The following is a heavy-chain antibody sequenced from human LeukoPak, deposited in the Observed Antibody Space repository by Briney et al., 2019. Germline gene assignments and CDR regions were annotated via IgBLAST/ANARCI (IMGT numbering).Heavy chain of an antibody. CDR1: RYTSTAYS. V-gene: IGHV1-18*01. Sequence: RASVKVSCEASRYTSTAYSRTRVRQAPGQGLEWMGWISAYNGDTNYAQKLQGRVTMTTDTSTSPAYMELRSLGSDDTAVYYCSRDLGSGWYFYFWDQGTLVTVSS. CDR2: ISAYNGDT. J-gene: IGHJ4*02. D-gene: IGHD6-19*01. CDR3: SRDLGSGWYFYF.